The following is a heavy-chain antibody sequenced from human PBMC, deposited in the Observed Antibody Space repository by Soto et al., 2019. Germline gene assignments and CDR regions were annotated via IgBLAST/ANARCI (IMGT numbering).Heavy chain of an antibody. CDR2: ISSGGDNT. J-gene: IGHJ3*02. D-gene: IGHD3-22*01. V-gene: IGHV3-23*01. CDR3: VRRAQYFDGTGFHAFDI. Sequence: PGGSLRLSCVASGYNFNKYAVSWVRQAPGKGLVWVSAISSGGDNTHYADSVKGRFTITRDNSKNMLYLEMNSLTVEDTAVYYCVRRAQYFDGTGFHAFDIWGQGTRVTVSS. CDR1: GYNFNKYA.